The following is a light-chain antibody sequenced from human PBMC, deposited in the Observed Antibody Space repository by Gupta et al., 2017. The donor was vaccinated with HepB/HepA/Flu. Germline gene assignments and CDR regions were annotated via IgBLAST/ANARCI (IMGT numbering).Light chain of an antibody. CDR3: SSYTSSSRV. CDR1: SSDVGGYNY. Sequence: QPALTQPASVSGSPGQSITIPCTGTSSDVGGYNYVSWYQQHPGKAPKLMIYDVSNRPSGVSNRFSGSKSGNTASLTISGLQAEDEADYYCSSYTSSSRVFGGGTKLTVL. CDR2: DVS. J-gene: IGLJ3*02. V-gene: IGLV2-14*03.